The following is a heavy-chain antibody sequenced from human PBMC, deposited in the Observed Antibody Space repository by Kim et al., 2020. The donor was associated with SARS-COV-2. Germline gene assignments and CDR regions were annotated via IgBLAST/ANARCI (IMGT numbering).Heavy chain of an antibody. J-gene: IGHJ3*02. V-gene: IGHV3-20*01. D-gene: IGHD3-3*02. Sequence: GGSLRLSCAASGFTFDDYGMSWVRQVPGKGLEWVSSINWNGGSTSYADSVKGRFTISRDNAKNSLYLQMNSLRAEDTALYHCAREFPISVQKNAFDIWGQGTMVTVSS. CDR3: AREFPISVQKNAFDI. CDR2: INWNGGST. CDR1: GFTFDDYG.